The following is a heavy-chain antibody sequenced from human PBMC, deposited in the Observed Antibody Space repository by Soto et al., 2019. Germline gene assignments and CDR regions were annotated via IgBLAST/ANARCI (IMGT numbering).Heavy chain of an antibody. J-gene: IGHJ4*02. CDR3: AKGYYYDSSGYLLFY. D-gene: IGHD3-22*01. V-gene: IGHV3-74*01. CDR1: GFTFSSYW. Sequence: GGSLRLCCAASGFTFSSYWMHWVRQAPGKGLVWVSRINSDGSSTSYADSVKGRFTISRDNAKNTLYLQMNSLRAEDTAVYYCAKGYYYDSSGYLLFYWGQGTLVTVSS. CDR2: INSDGSST.